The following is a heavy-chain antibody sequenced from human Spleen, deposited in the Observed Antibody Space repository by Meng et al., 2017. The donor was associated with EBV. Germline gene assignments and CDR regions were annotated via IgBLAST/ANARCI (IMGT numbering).Heavy chain of an antibody. CDR3: ARGMVAAPKHWFAP. Sequence: VQLQQGGSVVLKASAPLPLTRAVSGESFSFFYCVTISPPAGKALECMGEINHSGSTNYNPSLRRRVTISVDTSRPQFSMGLNSVTAADTAVYYCARGMVAAPKHWFAPWGQGTLVTVSS. V-gene: IGHV4-34*01. CDR1: GESFSFFY. J-gene: IGHJ5*02. CDR2: INHSGST. D-gene: IGHD6-13*01.